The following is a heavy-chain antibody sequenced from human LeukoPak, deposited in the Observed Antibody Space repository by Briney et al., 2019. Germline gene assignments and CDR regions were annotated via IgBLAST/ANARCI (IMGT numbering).Heavy chain of an antibody. J-gene: IGHJ3*02. CDR2: INHSGST. CDR1: GGSFSGYY. CDR3: ARVGSSWAFDI. V-gene: IGHV4-34*01. Sequence: PSETLSLTCAVYGGSFSGYYWSWIRQPPGKGLEWIGEINHSGSTNYNPSLKSRVTISVDTSKNQFSLKLSSVTAADTAVNYCARVGSSWAFDIWGQGTMVTVSS.